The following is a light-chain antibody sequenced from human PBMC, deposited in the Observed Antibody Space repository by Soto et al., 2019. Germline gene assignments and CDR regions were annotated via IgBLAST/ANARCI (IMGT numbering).Light chain of an antibody. J-gene: IGKJ4*02. Sequence: IQLTQSPSSLSASGGDRVTITCRARQGIGSNLAWYLQKPGEAPKLLVYGASTLQGGVPSRFSGSGSGTLCTLTITSLQSEDFATYFCQQSNSYPLTFGGGTKVEL. CDR3: QQSNSYPLT. CDR1: QGIGSN. V-gene: IGKV1-9*01. CDR2: GAS.